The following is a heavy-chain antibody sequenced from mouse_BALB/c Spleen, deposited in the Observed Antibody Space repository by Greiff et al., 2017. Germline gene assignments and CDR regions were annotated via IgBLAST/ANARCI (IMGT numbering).Heavy chain of an antibody. Sequence: VQLQQSGPGLVAPSQSLSITCTVSGFSLTGYGVNWVRQPPGKGLEWLGMIWGDGSTDYNSALKSRLSISKDNSKSQVFLKMNSLQTDDTARYYCAREDGNYVGWFAYWGQGTLVTVSA. CDR1: GFSLTGYG. J-gene: IGHJ3*01. V-gene: IGHV2-6-7*01. CDR2: IWGDGST. CDR3: AREDGNYVGWFAY. D-gene: IGHD2-1*01.